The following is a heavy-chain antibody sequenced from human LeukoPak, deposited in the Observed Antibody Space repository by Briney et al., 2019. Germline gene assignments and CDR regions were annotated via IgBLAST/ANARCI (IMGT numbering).Heavy chain of an antibody. CDR2: LSYRGDST. CDR3: ARDRVGATLYFDY. Sequence: GGSLGLSCAGSGFSFSDYGMSWVRQPPGKGLEWVSGLSYRGDSTYYADSVKGRFTISRDNSKNTLYLQMNSLRAEDTAVYYCARDRVGATLYFDYWGQGTLVTVSS. V-gene: IGHV3-23*01. CDR1: GFSFSDYG. J-gene: IGHJ4*02. D-gene: IGHD1-26*01.